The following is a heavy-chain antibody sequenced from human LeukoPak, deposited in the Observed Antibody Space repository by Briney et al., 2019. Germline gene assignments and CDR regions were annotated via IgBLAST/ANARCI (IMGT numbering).Heavy chain of an antibody. V-gene: IGHV3-43*02. CDR1: GFTFDDYA. J-gene: IGHJ4*02. CDR2: ISGDGGST. D-gene: IGHD5-18*01. Sequence: GGSLRLSCAASGFTFDDYAMHWVRQAPGKGLEWVSLISGDGGSTYYADSVKGRFTISRDNSKNSLYLQMNSLTAEDTALYYCAKDRGGYSYAADYWGQGTLVTVSS. CDR3: AKDRGGYSYAADY.